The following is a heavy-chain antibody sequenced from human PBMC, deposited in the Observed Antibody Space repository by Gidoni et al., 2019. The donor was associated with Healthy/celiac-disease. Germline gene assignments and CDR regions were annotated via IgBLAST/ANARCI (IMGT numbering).Heavy chain of an antibody. Sequence: EVQLLESGGGLVQPGGSLGLPWAASGFTFSSYAMSWVRQAPGKGLEWVSAISGSGGSTYYADSVKGRFTISRDNSKNTLYLQMNSLRAEDTAVYYCAKTTSAYWFDPWGQGTLVTVSS. D-gene: IGHD4-17*01. CDR2: ISGSGGST. V-gene: IGHV3-23*01. CDR1: GFTFSSYA. J-gene: IGHJ5*02. CDR3: AKTTSAYWFDP.